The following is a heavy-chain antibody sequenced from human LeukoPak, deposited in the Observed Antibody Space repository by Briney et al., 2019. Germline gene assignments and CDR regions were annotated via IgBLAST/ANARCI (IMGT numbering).Heavy chain of an antibody. D-gene: IGHD4-17*01. CDR3: AREKYGVGFDP. J-gene: IGHJ5*02. CDR2: IGSSSRSI. Sequence: GGSLRLSCAASGFTFDDYGMSWVRQAPGKGLEWISYIGSSSRSIYYAGSVKGRFTISRDNARNSLYLQMNSLRADDTAVYYCAREKYGVGFDPWGQGTLVTVSS. V-gene: IGHV3-48*01. CDR1: GFTFDDYG.